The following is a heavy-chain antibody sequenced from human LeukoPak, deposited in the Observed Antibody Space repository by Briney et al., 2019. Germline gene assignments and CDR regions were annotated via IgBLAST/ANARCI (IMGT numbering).Heavy chain of an antibody. CDR3: AKSGSTSLYYFYMDV. J-gene: IGHJ6*03. CDR1: GFTFSSYA. V-gene: IGHV3-23*01. Sequence: GGSLRLSCAASGFTFSSYAMSWVRQGPGKGLEWVSGISGSGGSTYYADSVKGRFTISRDNSKNTLYPQMNSLRAEDTAVYYCAKSGSTSLYYFYMDVWAKGTPVTVSS. D-gene: IGHD2-2*01. CDR2: ISGSGGST.